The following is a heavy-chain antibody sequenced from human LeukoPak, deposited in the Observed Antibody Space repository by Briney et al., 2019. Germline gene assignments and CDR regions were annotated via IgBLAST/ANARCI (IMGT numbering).Heavy chain of an antibody. CDR3: ASAYGDYINWFDP. V-gene: IGHV4-30-4*01. CDR1: GGSISSGDYY. CDR2: IYYSGST. J-gene: IGHJ5*02. Sequence: SETLSLTCTVSGGSISSGDYYWNWIRQPPGKGLEWIGYIYYSGSTYYNPSLKSRVTISVDTSKNQFSLKLSSVTAADTAVYYCASAYGDYINWFDPWGQGTLVTVSS. D-gene: IGHD4-17*01.